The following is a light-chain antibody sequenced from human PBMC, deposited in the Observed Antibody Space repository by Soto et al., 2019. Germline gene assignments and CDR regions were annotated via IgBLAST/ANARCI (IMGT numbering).Light chain of an antibody. CDR3: QQYHRSPVT. V-gene: IGKV1-5*03. J-gene: IGKJ4*01. CDR2: KAS. Sequence: DIQMTQSPSTLSAFVGDRVTITCRASQSINSWLAWYQQKPWKAPNLLIYKASNLESGAPSRFSGSGSGTEFTLTISSLQPDDFATYYCQQYHRSPVTFGGGTKLEIK. CDR1: QSINSW.